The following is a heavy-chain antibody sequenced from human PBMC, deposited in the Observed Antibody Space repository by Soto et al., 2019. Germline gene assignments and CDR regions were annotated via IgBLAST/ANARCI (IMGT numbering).Heavy chain of an antibody. CDR2: ISGSGGST. CDR1: GFTFSSYA. J-gene: IGHJ4*02. Sequence: HPGGSLRLSCAASGFTFSSYALSWVRQAPGKGLEWVSTISGSGGSTYYADSVKGRFTISRDNSKNTLYLQMNSLRAEDAAVYYCAKEYGDYTSQVDYWGQGTLVTVSS. V-gene: IGHV3-23*01. CDR3: AKEYGDYTSQVDY. D-gene: IGHD4-17*01.